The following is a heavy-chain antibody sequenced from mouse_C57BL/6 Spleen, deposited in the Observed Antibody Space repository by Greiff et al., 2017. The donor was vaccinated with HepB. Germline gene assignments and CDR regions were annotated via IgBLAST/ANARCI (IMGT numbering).Heavy chain of an antibody. CDR2: IYPSDSET. CDR3: AREKGYAMDY. V-gene: IGHV1-61*01. CDR1: GYTFTSYW. J-gene: IGHJ4*01. Sequence: QVQLQQPGAELVRPGSSVKLSCKASGYTFTSYWMDWVKQRPGQGLARFGNIYPSDSETHYNQKFKDKARLTVDKSSSTAYMQLSSLTSEDSAVYYGAREKGYAMDYWGQGTSVTVAS.